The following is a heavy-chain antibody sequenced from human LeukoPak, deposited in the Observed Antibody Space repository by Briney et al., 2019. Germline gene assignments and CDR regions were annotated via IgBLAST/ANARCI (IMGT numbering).Heavy chain of an antibody. CDR1: GFTFSSYA. CDR2: ISGSGGST. V-gene: IGHV3-23*01. J-gene: IGHJ4*02. Sequence: GGSLRLSCAASGFTFSSYAMSWVRQAPGKGLEWVSAISGSGGSTYYADSVKGRFTISRDNAKNTLSLQMNSLRADDTAVYYCARQGTLDYWGQGTLVTVSS. CDR3: ARQGTLDY.